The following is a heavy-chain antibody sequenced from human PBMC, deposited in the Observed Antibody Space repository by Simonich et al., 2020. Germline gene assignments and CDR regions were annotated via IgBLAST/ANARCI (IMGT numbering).Heavy chain of an antibody. CDR1: GFTFSSYA. V-gene: IGHV3-30*07. CDR2: ISYDGRNK. Sequence: QVQLVESGGGVVQPGRSLRLSWAASGFTFSSYAMHWVRQAPGKGLEWVAVISYDGRNKYYADSVKGRFTISRDNSKNTLYLQMNSLRAEDTAVYYCARGALYWGQGTLVTVSS. J-gene: IGHJ4*02. CDR3: ARGALY.